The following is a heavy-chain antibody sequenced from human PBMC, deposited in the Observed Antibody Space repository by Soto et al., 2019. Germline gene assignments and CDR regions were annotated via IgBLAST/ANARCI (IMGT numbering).Heavy chain of an antibody. V-gene: IGHV3-7*01. CDR1: GFSFNTYW. CDR3: ARDWSADTTMWGDV. CDR2: IREDGDAK. D-gene: IGHD5-18*01. Sequence: EVQLVESGGGLVQPGGSLRLSCAASGFSFNTYWMAWVRQAPGQGLEWVANIREDGDAKNYVASVKGRFTISRDNAKNALFLQMNSLRDDDTAVYYCARDWSADTTMWGDVWGQGTTVTVSS. J-gene: IGHJ6*02.